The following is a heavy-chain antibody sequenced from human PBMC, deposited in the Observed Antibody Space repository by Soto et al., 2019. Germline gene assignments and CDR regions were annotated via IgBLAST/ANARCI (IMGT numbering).Heavy chain of an antibody. Sequence: EVQLVESGGGLVQPGGSLKLSCAASGFTFTGSAMHWVRQAPGKGLEWVGRIRTKAHTYATAYAASLNGRFTISRDDSKNMAYLQMNSLKTEDTAVYYCSRAELATNDLLDYWGQGTLVTVSS. CDR2: IRTKAHTYAT. V-gene: IGHV3-73*02. J-gene: IGHJ4*02. CDR1: GFTFTGSA. CDR3: SRAELATNDLLDY. D-gene: IGHD5-12*01.